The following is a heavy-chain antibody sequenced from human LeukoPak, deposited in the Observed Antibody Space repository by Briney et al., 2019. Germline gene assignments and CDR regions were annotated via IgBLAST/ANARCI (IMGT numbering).Heavy chain of an antibody. CDR2: IYNSGST. D-gene: IGHD6-6*01. J-gene: IGHJ5*02. Sequence: PSETLSLTCAVSGYSIGTDYYWGWIRQPPGKGLEWIGSIYNSGSTYYSPSLKSRITISVDTSKNQFSLKLSSVTAADTAVYYCARNSSSSSPPERYNWFDPWGQGTLVTVSS. V-gene: IGHV4-38-2*01. CDR3: ARNSSSSSPPERYNWFDP. CDR1: GYSIGTDYY.